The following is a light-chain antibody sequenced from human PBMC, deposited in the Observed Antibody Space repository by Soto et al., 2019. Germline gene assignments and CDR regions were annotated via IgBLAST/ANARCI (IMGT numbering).Light chain of an antibody. J-gene: IGKJ5*01. CDR3: QQYNTYST. V-gene: IGKV1-5*01. CDR2: VAS. CDR1: QNIRNW. Sequence: DIQMTQSPSTLSASVGDSVTITCRASQNIRNWLAWYQQKPGKAPNPLIYVASSLKSGVPARFSGSGSGTEFTLTISSLQPDDFATYYCQQYNTYSTFGQGTRLEIK.